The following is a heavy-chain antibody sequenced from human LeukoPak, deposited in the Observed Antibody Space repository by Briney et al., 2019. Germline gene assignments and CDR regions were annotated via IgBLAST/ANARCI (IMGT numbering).Heavy chain of an antibody. Sequence: GASVKVSCKASGYTFTGYYMHWVRQAPGQGLEWMGWINPNSGATNYAQKFQGRVTMTRDTSISTAYMELSRLRSDDTAVYYCARAQIAAAGTGDDYWGQGTLVTVSS. J-gene: IGHJ4*02. D-gene: IGHD6-13*01. CDR1: GYTFTGYY. CDR3: ARAQIAAAGTGDDY. CDR2: INPNSGAT. V-gene: IGHV1-2*02.